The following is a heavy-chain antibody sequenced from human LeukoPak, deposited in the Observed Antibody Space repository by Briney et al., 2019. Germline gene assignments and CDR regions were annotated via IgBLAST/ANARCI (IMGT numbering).Heavy chain of an antibody. D-gene: IGHD3-22*01. V-gene: IGHV1-2*02. J-gene: IGHJ1*01. CDR2: INPNSGGT. Sequence: ASVKVSCKASGYTFTGYYMHWGRQAPGQGLEWMGWINPNSGGTNYAQKFQGRVTMTRDTSISTAYMELSRLRSDDTAVYYCARNYDSSGYYSSAEYFQHWGQGTLVTVSS. CDR1: GYTFTGYY. CDR3: ARNYDSSGYYSSAEYFQH.